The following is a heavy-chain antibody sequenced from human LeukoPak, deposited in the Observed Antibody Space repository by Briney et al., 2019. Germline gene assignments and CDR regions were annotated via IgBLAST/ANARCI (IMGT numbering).Heavy chain of an antibody. D-gene: IGHD4-17*01. CDR1: GYTFTYYG. CDR2: ISVYNGNT. Sequence: ASVKVSCKASGYTFTYYGISWVRQAPGQGLEWMGWISVYNGNTNYAQKVQGRVTMTTDTSTSTAYMELRSLRSDDTAKYYCARGTGNYGDPASFDYWGQGTLVTVSS. CDR3: ARGTGNYGDPASFDY. V-gene: IGHV1-18*01. J-gene: IGHJ4*02.